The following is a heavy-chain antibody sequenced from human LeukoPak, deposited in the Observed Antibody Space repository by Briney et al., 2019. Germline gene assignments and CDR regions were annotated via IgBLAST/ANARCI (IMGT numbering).Heavy chain of an antibody. CDR2: IQKDGSEK. V-gene: IGHV3-7*01. J-gene: IGHJ4*02. CDR1: GFTFSNYW. CDR3: VRLWDSSGFFGY. D-gene: IGHD3-22*01. Sequence: GGSLRLSCVASGFTFSNYWMSWVRQAPGKGPEWVANIQKDGSEKHYVASVEGRFTISRDNAENSLFLQLNSLRVDDTAVYYCVRLWDSSGFFGYWGQGALVTVSS.